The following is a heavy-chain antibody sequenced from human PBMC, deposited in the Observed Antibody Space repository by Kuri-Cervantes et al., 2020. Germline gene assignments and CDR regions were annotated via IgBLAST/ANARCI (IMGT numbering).Heavy chain of an antibody. CDR1: GGSFSGYY. D-gene: IGHD5-24*01. V-gene: IGHV4-34*01. CDR2: INHSGST. CDR3: ARGSGYNYYYYYGMDV. Sequence: SETLSLTCAVFGGSFSGYYWSWIRQPPGKGLEWIGEINHSGSTNYNPSLKSRVTISVDTSKNQFSLKLSSVTAADTAVYYCARGSGYNYYYYYGMDVWGQGTKVTVSS. J-gene: IGHJ6*02.